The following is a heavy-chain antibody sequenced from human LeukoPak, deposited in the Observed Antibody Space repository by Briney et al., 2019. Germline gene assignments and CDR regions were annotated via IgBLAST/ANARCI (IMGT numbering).Heavy chain of an antibody. CDR1: GFTFSSYS. Sequence: GGSLRLSCAASGFTFSSYSMSWVRQAPGKGLEWVSSISSSSSYIYYADSVKGRFTISRDNAKNSLYLQMNSLRAEDTAVYYCARCFGVSEYYYDSSGYILDYWGQGTLVTVSS. CDR3: ARCFGVSEYYYDSSGYILDY. D-gene: IGHD3-22*01. CDR2: ISSSSSYI. J-gene: IGHJ4*02. V-gene: IGHV3-21*01.